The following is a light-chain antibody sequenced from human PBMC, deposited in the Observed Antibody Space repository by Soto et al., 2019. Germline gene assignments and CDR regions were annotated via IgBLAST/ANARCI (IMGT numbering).Light chain of an antibody. CDR3: SSYAGSSNV. J-gene: IGLJ1*01. CDR2: DVS. V-gene: IGLV2-23*02. CDR1: DNDIGTYNL. Sequence: QSALTQPASVSGSPGQSITISCTGTDNDIGTYNLVSWYQQCPGTAPKVIIFDVSSRPSGVSSRFSGSKSGNTASLTISALQAEDEADYYCSSYAGSSNVFGTGTKLTVL.